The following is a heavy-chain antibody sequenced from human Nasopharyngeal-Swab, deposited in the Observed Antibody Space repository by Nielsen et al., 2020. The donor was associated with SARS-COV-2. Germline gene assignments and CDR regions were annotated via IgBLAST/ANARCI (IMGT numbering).Heavy chain of an antibody. D-gene: IGHD2-8*01. Sequence: GESLKISCAASGFTVSSNYMSWVRQAPGKGLEWVSVIYSGGSTYYADSVKDRFTISRDNSKNTLYLQMNSLRAEDTAVYYCARGYCTNGVCYRDAFDIWGQGTMVTVSS. J-gene: IGHJ3*02. CDR2: IYSGGST. CDR3: ARGYCTNGVCYRDAFDI. V-gene: IGHV3-53*01. CDR1: GFTVSSNY.